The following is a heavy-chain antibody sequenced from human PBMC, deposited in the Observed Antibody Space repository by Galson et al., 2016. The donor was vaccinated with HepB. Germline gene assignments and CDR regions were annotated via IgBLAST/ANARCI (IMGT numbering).Heavy chain of an antibody. CDR3: AGRGYGGNQPFDY. J-gene: IGHJ4*02. CDR2: IYYSGST. D-gene: IGHD4-23*01. CDR1: GGSISSGGYY. Sequence: PLSLTCTVSGGSISSGGYYWTWIRQHPGKGLEFIGYIYYSGSTYYNPSLKSRVTISVDTSKNQFSLKLSSVTAADTAVYYCAGRGYGGNQPFDYWGQETLVTVSS. V-gene: IGHV4-31*03.